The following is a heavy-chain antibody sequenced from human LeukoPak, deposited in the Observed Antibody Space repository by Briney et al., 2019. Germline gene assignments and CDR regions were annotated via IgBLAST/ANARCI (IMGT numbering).Heavy chain of an antibody. CDR2: IIPIFGTA. V-gene: IGHV1-69*01. D-gene: IGHD5-24*01. J-gene: IGHJ4*02. CDR3: ARNAEMATIAQTLDY. CDR1: GGTFSCYA. Sequence: ASVKVSCKASGGTFSCYAISWVRQAPGQGLEWMGGIIPIFGTANYAQKFQGRVTITADESTSTAYMELSSLRSEDTAVHYCARNAEMATIAQTLDYWGQGTLVTVSS.